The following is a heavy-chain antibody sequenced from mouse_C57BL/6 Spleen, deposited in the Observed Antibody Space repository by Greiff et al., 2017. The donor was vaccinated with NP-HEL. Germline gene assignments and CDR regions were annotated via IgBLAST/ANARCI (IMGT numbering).Heavy chain of an antibody. CDR1: GYTFTSYW. D-gene: IGHD1-1*01. J-gene: IGHJ2*01. Sequence: QVQLQQPGAELVKPGASVKMSCKASGYTFTSYWITWVKQRPGQGLEWIGDIYPGSGSTNYNEKFKSKATLAVDTSSSTAYMQLSSLTSEDSAVYNGAICDYGSRRGYFDYWGQGTTLTVSS. V-gene: IGHV1-55*01. CDR2: IYPGSGST. CDR3: AICDYGSRRGYFDY.